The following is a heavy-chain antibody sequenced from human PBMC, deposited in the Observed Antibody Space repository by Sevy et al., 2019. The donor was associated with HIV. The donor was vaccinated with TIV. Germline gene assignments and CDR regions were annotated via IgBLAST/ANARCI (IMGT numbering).Heavy chain of an antibody. CDR1: GFTFSSYA. CDR3: ASHYYDSTGYYYPLDY. J-gene: IGHJ4*02. Sequence: GGSLRLSCTASGFTFSSYAMYWVRQAPGKGLEWVAVLSYDGNNKDYADSVKGRFTISRDNSKNTLYLQMNSLRAEDTAGYYCASHYYDSTGYYYPLDYWGQGTLVTVSS. D-gene: IGHD3-22*01. V-gene: IGHV3-30*04. CDR2: LSYDGNNK.